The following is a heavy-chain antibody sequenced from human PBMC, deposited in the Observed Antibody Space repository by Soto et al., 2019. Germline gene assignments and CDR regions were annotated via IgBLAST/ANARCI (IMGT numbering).Heavy chain of an antibody. CDR3: ARHLPILGYCSHGVCPGPFDY. CDR1: GGSISSYY. D-gene: IGHD2-8*01. V-gene: IGHV4-59*08. Sequence: SETLSLTCTVSGGSISSYYWSWIRQPPGKGLEWIGYIYYTGSTNYNPSLESRVTISVDTSKNQFSLKLSSVTAADTAVYNCARHLPILGYCSHGVCPGPFDYWGQGTLVTVSS. CDR2: IYYTGST. J-gene: IGHJ4*02.